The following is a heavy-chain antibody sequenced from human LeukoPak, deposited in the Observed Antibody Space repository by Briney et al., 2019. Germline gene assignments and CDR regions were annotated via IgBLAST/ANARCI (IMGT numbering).Heavy chain of an antibody. CDR2: ISCNSGSR. CDR3: AKGPDYDSVTPNDY. J-gene: IGHJ4*02. CDR1: GFTFSTYA. Sequence: GGSLTLSCAASGFTFSTYAMRWVRQARGKGLEWVSGISCNSGSRGYAESVKGRFTIYRDNAKTSLYLQMNSLRVEDMALYYCAKGPDYDSVTPNDYWGQGTLVTGSS. D-gene: IGHD5-12*01. V-gene: IGHV3-9*03.